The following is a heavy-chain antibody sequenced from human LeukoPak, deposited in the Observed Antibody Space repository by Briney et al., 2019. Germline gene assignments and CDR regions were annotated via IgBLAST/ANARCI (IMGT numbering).Heavy chain of an antibody. D-gene: IGHD1-1*01. CDR3: AKGGGYWNWFDP. Sequence: LTGGSLRLSCAASGFTFSSYAMSWVRQAPGKGLEGVSTISGSGGSTYYADSMKGRFTISRDNYKNTLYLQMNSLRAEDTAVYYCAKGGGYWNWFDPWGQGTLVTVSS. J-gene: IGHJ5*02. CDR1: GFTFSSYA. V-gene: IGHV3-23*01. CDR2: ISGSGGST.